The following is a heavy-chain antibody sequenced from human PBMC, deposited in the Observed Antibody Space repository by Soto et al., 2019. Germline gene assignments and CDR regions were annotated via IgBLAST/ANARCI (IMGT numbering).Heavy chain of an antibody. D-gene: IGHD3-3*01. CDR1: GGSISSSSYY. Sequence: SETLSLTCTVSGGSISSSSYYWGWIRQPPGKGLEWIGSIYYSGSTYYNPSLKSRVTISVDTSKNQFSLKLSSVTAADTAVYYCARLGSTKAPYYDFWSGHYTGDYWGQGTLVTVSS. CDR3: ARLGSTKAPYYDFWSGHYTGDY. CDR2: IYYSGST. V-gene: IGHV4-39*01. J-gene: IGHJ4*02.